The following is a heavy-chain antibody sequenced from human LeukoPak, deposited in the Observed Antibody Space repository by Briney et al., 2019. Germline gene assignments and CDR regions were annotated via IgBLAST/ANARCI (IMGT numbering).Heavy chain of an antibody. CDR2: IYDSGNT. V-gene: IGHV4-39*01. CDR3: ARHDCDSSRCSVNWFDP. CDR1: GVSMSSSPYY. J-gene: IGHJ5*02. D-gene: IGHD2/OR15-2a*01. Sequence: KPSETLSLTCTVSGVSMSSSPYYWGWIRQPPGKGLEWIRTIYDSGNTNYNPSLRSRLTISVDTSRNQFSLKLSSVTAAGTAVYYCARHDCDSSRCSVNWFDPWGQGTLVTVPT.